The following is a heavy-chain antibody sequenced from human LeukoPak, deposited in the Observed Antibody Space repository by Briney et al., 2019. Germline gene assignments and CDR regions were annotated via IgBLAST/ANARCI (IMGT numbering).Heavy chain of an antibody. V-gene: IGHV1-2*02. CDR2: INPNSGGT. Sequence: ASVRVSCKGSGYTFNGYYVHWLRQAPGQGLTWMGWINPNSGGTDYAQQYQGRVTLTRDTSISTAYMELSSLTSDDSAVYYCARAFFNSGFDYWGQGTLVTVSS. CDR3: ARAFFNSGFDY. J-gene: IGHJ4*02. D-gene: IGHD3-3*02. CDR1: GYTFNGYY.